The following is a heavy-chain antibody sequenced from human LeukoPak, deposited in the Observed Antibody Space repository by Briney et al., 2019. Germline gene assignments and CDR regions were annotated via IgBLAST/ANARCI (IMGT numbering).Heavy chain of an antibody. CDR1: GFSFSSYA. CDR3: TSHYYDSSGYKNY. J-gene: IGHJ4*02. D-gene: IGHD3-22*01. CDR2: INGRGDST. Sequence: GGSLRLSCAASGFSFSSYAMSWVRQAPGKGLEWVSGINGRGDSTVYADPVKGRFTISRDNSKNTLYLQMNSLRAEDTAVYYCTSHYYDSSGYKNYWGQGTLVTVSS. V-gene: IGHV3-23*01.